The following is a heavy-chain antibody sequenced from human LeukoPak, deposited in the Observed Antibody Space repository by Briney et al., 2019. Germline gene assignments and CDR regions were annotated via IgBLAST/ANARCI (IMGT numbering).Heavy chain of an antibody. Sequence: GGSLRLSCVASGFTFSSYEMNWVRQAPGKGLEWVSYISSSGSSIYYADSVKGRFTISRDNAKNSLYLQMNSLRAEDTAVYYCARDLNLYGSGTFDYWGQGTLVTVSS. J-gene: IGHJ4*02. CDR2: ISSSGSSI. CDR1: GFTFSSYE. D-gene: IGHD3-10*01. CDR3: ARDLNLYGSGTFDY. V-gene: IGHV3-48*03.